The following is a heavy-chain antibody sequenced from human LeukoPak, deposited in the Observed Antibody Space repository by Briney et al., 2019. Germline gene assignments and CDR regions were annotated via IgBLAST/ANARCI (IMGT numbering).Heavy chain of an antibody. V-gene: IGHV1-8*01. D-gene: IGHD6-13*01. Sequence: ASVKVSCKASGYTFTSYDINWVRQATGQGLEWMGWMNPNSGNTGYAQKFQGRVTMTRNTSISTAYMELSSLRSEDTAVYYCARMYSIPIVDYYYYYYGMDVWGQGTTVTVSS. CDR2: MNPNSGNT. CDR3: ARMYSIPIVDYYYYYYGMDV. CDR1: GYTFTSYD. J-gene: IGHJ6*02.